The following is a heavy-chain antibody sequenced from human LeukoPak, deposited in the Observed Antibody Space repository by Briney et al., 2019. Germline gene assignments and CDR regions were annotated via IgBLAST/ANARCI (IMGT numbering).Heavy chain of an antibody. D-gene: IGHD6-6*01. V-gene: IGHV3-30*04. CDR1: GFTFSSYA. J-gene: IGHJ4*02. Sequence: SGGSLRLSCAASGFTFSSYAMHWVRQAPGKGLEWVAVISYDGSNKYYADSVKGRFTISRDNSKNTLYLQMNSLRAEDTAVYYCARDPISSSSSMHFDYWGQGTLVTVSS. CDR3: ARDPISSSSSMHFDY. CDR2: ISYDGSNK.